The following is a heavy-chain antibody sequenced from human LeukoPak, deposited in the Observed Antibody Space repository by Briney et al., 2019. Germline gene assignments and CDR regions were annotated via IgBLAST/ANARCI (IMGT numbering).Heavy chain of an antibody. J-gene: IGHJ4*02. CDR1: GFTFSSYG. V-gene: IGHV3-33*01. CDR3: ARGGVCGSGSYFDY. D-gene: IGHD3-10*01. CDR2: IWYDGSNK. Sequence: PGRSLRLSCATSGFTFSSYGMHWVRQAPGKGLEWVAVIWYDGSNKYYADSVKGRFTISRDNSKNTLYLQMNSLRAEDTAVYYCARGGVCGSGSYFDYWGQGTLVTVSS.